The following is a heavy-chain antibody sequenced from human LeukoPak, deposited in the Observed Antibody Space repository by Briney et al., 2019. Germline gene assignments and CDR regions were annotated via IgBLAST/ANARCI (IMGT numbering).Heavy chain of an antibody. J-gene: IGHJ3*02. Sequence: GESLKISCKGSGYRFISYWIGWVRQMPGKGLEWMGIIYPGDSDTRYSPSFQGQVTISVDKSISTAYLQWSSLKASDTAMYYCARQGESSGSRIDALDIWGQGTMVTVSS. V-gene: IGHV5-51*01. D-gene: IGHD3-22*01. CDR3: ARQGESSGSRIDALDI. CDR1: GYRFISYW. CDR2: IYPGDSDT.